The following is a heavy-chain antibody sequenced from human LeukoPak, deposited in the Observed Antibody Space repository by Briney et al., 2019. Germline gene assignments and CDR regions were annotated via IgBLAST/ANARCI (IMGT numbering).Heavy chain of an antibody. Sequence: ASVKVSCKASGYTFTGYYMHWVRQATGQGLEWMGWMNTKSGNTGHAQKFQGRVTITRDTSISTVYMELSSLRSEDTAVYFCARVDGSPDYWGQGTLVTVSS. J-gene: IGHJ4*02. CDR2: MNTKSGNT. D-gene: IGHD2-15*01. V-gene: IGHV1-8*03. CDR1: GYTFTGYY. CDR3: ARVDGSPDY.